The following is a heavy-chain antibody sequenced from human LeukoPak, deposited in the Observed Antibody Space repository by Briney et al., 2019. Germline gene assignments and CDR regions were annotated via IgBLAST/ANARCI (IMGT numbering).Heavy chain of an antibody. CDR3: ARGLWDNLRFDY. Sequence: SETLSLTCAVYGGSFSGYYWSWIRQPARKRLEWIGEINHSGSTNYNPSLKSRVTISVDTSKNQFSLKLSSVTAADTAVYYCARGLWDNLRFDYWGQGTLVTVSS. V-gene: IGHV4-34*01. CDR1: GGSFSGYY. J-gene: IGHJ4*02. CDR2: INHSGST. D-gene: IGHD5/OR15-5a*01.